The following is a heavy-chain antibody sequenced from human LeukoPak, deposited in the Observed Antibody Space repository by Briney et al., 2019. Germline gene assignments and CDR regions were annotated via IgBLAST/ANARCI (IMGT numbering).Heavy chain of an antibody. CDR2: ITNSGNSK. V-gene: IGHV3-48*01. D-gene: IGHD3-3*01. Sequence: PGGSLRLSCAASEFTFSSYSMNWVRQAPGKGLEWVSYITNSGNSKSYADSVKGRFTISRDNTKNSLYLQMNSLRAEDTAVYYCARMSGSRLPGYWGQGTLVTVSS. CDR3: ARMSGSRLPGY. J-gene: IGHJ4*02. CDR1: EFTFSSYS.